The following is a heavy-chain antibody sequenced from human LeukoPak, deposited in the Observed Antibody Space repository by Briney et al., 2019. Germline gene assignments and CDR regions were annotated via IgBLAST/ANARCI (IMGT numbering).Heavy chain of an antibody. CDR1: GFTFSDYY. D-gene: IGHD3-10*01. Sequence: GRSLRLSCAASGFTFSDYYMSWIRQAPGKGLEWVSYISKSSSSTNYADSVKGRFSISRDNAKNSLYLQLNSLTVEDTAVYYCARVRSSGSPLDYWGQGTLVTVSS. J-gene: IGHJ4*02. V-gene: IGHV3-11*05. CDR2: ISKSSSST. CDR3: ARVRSSGSPLDY.